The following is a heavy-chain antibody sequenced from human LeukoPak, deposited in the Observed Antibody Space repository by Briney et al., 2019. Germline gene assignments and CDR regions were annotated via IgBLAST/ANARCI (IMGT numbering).Heavy chain of an antibody. CDR3: ARGGLATDLDY. CDR1: GFTFSSFV. Sequence: GGSLRLSCAASGFTFSSFVMSWVRQAPGKGLEGVSGITGGGGTAYYADSVKGRFTISRDNSKNTLFLQMNSLRAEDTAVYYCARGGLATDLDYWGQGTLVTVSS. D-gene: IGHD5-12*01. J-gene: IGHJ4*02. CDR2: ITGGGGTA. V-gene: IGHV3-23*01.